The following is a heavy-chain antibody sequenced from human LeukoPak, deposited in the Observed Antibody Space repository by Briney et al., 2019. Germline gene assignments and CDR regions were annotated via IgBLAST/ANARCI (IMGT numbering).Heavy chain of an antibody. CDR3: AKDGYNYDSSGHFDY. Sequence: GGSLRLSCAASGFTFSTYAMHWVRQPPGKGLEWVSAISGSGGATYHADADSVKGPLTISRDNSKNTLYLQINSLRVEDTAVYYCAKDGYNYDSSGHFDYWGQGTLVTVSS. J-gene: IGHJ4*02. V-gene: IGHV3-23*01. CDR1: GFTFSTYA. CDR2: ISGSGGAT. D-gene: IGHD3-22*01.